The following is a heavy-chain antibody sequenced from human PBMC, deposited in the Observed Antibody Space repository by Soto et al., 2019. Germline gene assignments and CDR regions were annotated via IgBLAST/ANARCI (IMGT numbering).Heavy chain of an antibody. CDR2: INPNSGGT. V-gene: IGHV1-2*02. CDR3: ARLVPAALDAFDI. J-gene: IGHJ3*02. D-gene: IGHD2-2*01. CDR1: GYTFTGYY. Sequence: VASVKVSCKASGYTFTGYYMHWVRQAPGQGLEWMGWINPNSGGTNYAQKFQGRVTMTRDTSISTAYMELSRLRSDDTAVYYCARLVPAALDAFDIWGQGTMVTVSS.